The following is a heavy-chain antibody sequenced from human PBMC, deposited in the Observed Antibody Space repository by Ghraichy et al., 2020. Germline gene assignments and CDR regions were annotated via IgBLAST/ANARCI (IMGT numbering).Heavy chain of an antibody. J-gene: IGHJ4*02. V-gene: IGHV5-51*01. CDR1: GYSFTSYW. Sequence: GESLNISCKGSGYSFTSYWIGWVRQMPGKGLEWMGIIYPGDSDTRYSPSFQGQVTISADKSISTAYLQWSSLKASDTAMYYCARLGHGDPVGGFFDYWGQGTLVTVSS. CDR2: IYPGDSDT. CDR3: ARLGHGDPVGGFFDY. D-gene: IGHD4-17*01.